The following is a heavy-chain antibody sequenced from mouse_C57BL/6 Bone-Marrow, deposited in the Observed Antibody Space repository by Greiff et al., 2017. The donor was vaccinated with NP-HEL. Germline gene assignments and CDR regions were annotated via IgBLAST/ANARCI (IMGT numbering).Heavy chain of an antibody. CDR2: ISSGGSYT. CDR1: GFTFSSYG. J-gene: IGHJ2*01. CDR3: ARNYGLDY. V-gene: IGHV5-6*01. Sequence: EVQGVESGGDLVKPGGSLKLSCAASGFTFSSYGMSWVRQTPDKRLEWVATISSGGSYTYYPDSVKGRFTISRDNAKNTLYLQMSSLKSEDTAMYYCARNYGLDYWGQGTTLTVSS. D-gene: IGHD1-1*01.